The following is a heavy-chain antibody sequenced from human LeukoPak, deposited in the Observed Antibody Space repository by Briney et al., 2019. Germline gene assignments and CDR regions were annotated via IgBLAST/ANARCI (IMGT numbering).Heavy chain of an antibody. J-gene: IGHJ4*02. CDR2: TYYRSKWYN. Sequence: PSQTLSLTCVISGDSVSSNSVAWNWIRQSPSRGLGWLGWTYYRSKWYNDYAVSVKGRITINPDTSNNHFSVQLNSVTPEDTAVYHCARSHFHSSVWYLDYWGQGTLVTVSS. CDR1: GDSVSSNSVA. CDR3: ARSHFHSSVWYLDY. V-gene: IGHV6-1*01. D-gene: IGHD6-19*01.